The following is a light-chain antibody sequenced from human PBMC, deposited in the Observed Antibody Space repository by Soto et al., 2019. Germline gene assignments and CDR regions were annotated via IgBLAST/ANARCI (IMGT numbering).Light chain of an antibody. J-gene: IGKJ1*01. CDR3: QQDYNLPIT. CDR1: QSISIW. Sequence: DIQMTQSPSALSASIGDRVTITCRASQSISIWLAWYQQKPGKAPKLLIYAASSLESGVPSRFSGSGSGTEFTLTISSLQPEDFAVYYCQQDYNLPITFGQGTKVDIK. V-gene: IGKV1-5*03. CDR2: AAS.